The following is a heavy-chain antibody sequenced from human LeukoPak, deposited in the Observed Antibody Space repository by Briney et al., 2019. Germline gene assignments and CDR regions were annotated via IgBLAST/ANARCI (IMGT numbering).Heavy chain of an antibody. Sequence: ASVKVSCKASGGTFSSYAISWVRQAPGQGLEWMGGIIPIFGTANYAQKFQGRVTITTDESTSTAYMELSSLRSEDTAVYYCARANRLTYGDAGNWFDPWGQGTLVTVSS. CDR1: GGTFSSYA. CDR2: IIPIFGTA. D-gene: IGHD4-17*01. J-gene: IGHJ5*02. CDR3: ARANRLTYGDAGNWFDP. V-gene: IGHV1-69*05.